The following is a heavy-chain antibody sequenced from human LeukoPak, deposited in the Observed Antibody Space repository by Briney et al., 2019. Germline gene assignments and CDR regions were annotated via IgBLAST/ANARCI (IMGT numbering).Heavy chain of an antibody. D-gene: IGHD3-16*02. CDR1: GYTLTELS. V-gene: IGHV1-24*01. CDR3: ATSYYDYVWGSYRPFDY. Sequence: ASVKVSCKVSGYTLTELSMHWVRQAPGKGLEWMGGFDPEDGETIYAQKFQGRVTMTEDTSTDTAYMELSSLKSEDTAVYYCATSYYDYVWGSYRPFDYWGQGTLVTVSS. J-gene: IGHJ4*02. CDR2: FDPEDGET.